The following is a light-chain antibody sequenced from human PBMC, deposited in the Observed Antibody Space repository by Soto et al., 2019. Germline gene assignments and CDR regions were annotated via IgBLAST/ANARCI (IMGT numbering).Light chain of an antibody. CDR3: GSWDSSLSAYV. J-gene: IGLJ1*01. CDR1: SWTIVGNS. V-gene: IGLV1-51*01. CDR2: VDN. Sequence: QSVLAQPPSVSAAPGEKVTISCSGSSWTIVGNSVSCYQQLPVTAPKLLIYVDNKRPSGIPDRFSGSKSGTSATLGIPGFQTWYEADYYCGSWDSSLSAYVFGTGTKVTVL.